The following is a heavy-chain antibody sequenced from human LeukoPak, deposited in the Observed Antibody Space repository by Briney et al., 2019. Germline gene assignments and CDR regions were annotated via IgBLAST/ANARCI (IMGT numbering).Heavy chain of an antibody. CDR2: IYYSGNT. Sequence: SETLSLTCSVSGDSISYFYWSWIRQAAGKGLEWIGSIYYSGNTYHNPSLKSRVTISIDTSKNQFSLKLSSVTAADTAVYYCATTTIRLGYWGQGTLVTVSS. CDR3: ATTTIRLGY. D-gene: IGHD1-26*01. J-gene: IGHJ4*02. V-gene: IGHV4-4*07. CDR1: GDSISYFY.